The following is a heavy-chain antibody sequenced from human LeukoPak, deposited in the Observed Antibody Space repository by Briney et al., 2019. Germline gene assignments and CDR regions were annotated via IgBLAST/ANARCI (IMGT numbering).Heavy chain of an antibody. D-gene: IGHD2-2*01. CDR1: NDSISSSSYY. J-gene: IGHJ5*02. CDR2: IYYSGST. CDR3: ARDGDIVVVPAADNWFDP. V-gene: IGHV4-39*07. Sequence: PSETLSLTCTVSNDSISSSSYYWGWIRQPPGKGLEWIGSIYYSGSTYYNPSLKSRVTISVDTSKNQFSLKLSSVTAADTAVYYCARDGDIVVVPAADNWFDPWGQGTLVTVSS.